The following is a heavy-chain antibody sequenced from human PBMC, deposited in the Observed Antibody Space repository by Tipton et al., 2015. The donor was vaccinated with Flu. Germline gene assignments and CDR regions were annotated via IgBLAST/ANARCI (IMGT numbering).Heavy chain of an antibody. J-gene: IGHJ4*02. D-gene: IGHD2-2*01. Sequence: SLRLSCLGSGFPFKSYAMSWVRQAPGKGLEWVSGITGGGTRYYADSAKGRFTIARDNAKNMVYLQMDSLRVEDTAVYYCARDPSLGMPDYFDYWGQGTLVTASS. CDR3: ARDPSLGMPDYFDY. CDR2: ITGGGTR. CDR1: GFPFKSYA. V-gene: IGHV3-23*01.